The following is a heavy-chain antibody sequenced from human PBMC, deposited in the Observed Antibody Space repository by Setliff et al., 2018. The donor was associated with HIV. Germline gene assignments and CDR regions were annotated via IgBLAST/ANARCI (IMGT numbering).Heavy chain of an antibody. Sequence: NPSETLSLTCTVSGGSISSDGYYWGWIRQPPGKGLEWIGNIYYSGSTYYNPSLKSRVTISVDTSKNRFSLKVSSVTAADTAVYYCARLEAVHYNWNNWFDPWGQGTLVTVSS. CDR1: GGSISSDGYY. CDR3: ARLEAVHYNWNNWFDP. J-gene: IGHJ5*02. CDR2: IYYSGST. V-gene: IGHV4-39*01. D-gene: IGHD1-20*01.